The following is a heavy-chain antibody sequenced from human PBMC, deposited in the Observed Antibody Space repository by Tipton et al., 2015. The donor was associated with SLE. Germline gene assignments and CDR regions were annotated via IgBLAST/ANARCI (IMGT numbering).Heavy chain of an antibody. J-gene: IGHJ3*02. D-gene: IGHD5-12*01. V-gene: IGHV3-53*05. CDR3: ARDLSGYATTALDI. CDR2: IYTGGST. Sequence: SLRLSCAASGFSVGIYYMTWVRQAPGKGLEWVSNIYTGGSTSYADSVRGRFTISRDKSKNTVYLQMNNLRAEDMAVYYCARDLSGYATTALDIWGQGTLVTVSS. CDR1: GFSVGIYY.